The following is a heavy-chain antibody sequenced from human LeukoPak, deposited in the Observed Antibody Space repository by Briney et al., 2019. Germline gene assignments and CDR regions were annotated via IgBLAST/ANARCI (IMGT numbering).Heavy chain of an antibody. V-gene: IGHV4-34*01. CDR1: GGSFSGYY. D-gene: IGHD3-10*01. CDR3: ARGPGALLH. Sequence: SETLSLTCAVYGGSFSGYYWSWIRQPPGKGLEWIGEINHSGSTNYNPSLKSRVTISVDTSKNQFSLQLNSVTPEDTAVYYCARGPGALLHWGQGILVTVSS. CDR2: INHSGST. J-gene: IGHJ4*02.